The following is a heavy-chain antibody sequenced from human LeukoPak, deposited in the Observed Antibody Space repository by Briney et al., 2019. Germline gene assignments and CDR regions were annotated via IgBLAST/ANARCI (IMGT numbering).Heavy chain of an antibody. J-gene: IGHJ4*02. CDR3: ARVRGLRIQLNYFDY. Sequence: SETLSLTCAVYGGSFSGYYWSWIRQPPGKGLEWIGEINHSGSTNYNPSLKSRATISVDTSKSQFSLKLSSVTAADTAVYYFARVRGLRIQLNYFDYWGQGTLVTVSS. CDR1: GGSFSGYY. D-gene: IGHD5-18*01. V-gene: IGHV4-34*01. CDR2: INHSGST.